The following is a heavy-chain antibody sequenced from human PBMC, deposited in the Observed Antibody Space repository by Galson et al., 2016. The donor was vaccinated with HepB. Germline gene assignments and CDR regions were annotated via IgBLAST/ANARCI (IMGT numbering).Heavy chain of an antibody. V-gene: IGHV5-10-1*01. Sequence: QSGAEVKKPGESLKISCKGSGYTFTNYWIGWVRQMPGKGLEWMGKIDPSDSEIHYSPSFQGHVTISADKSISTAYLQWSSLKASDTAMYYCARLMGVYSSGSVSPLDYWGQGTLVTVSS. CDR2: IDPSDSEI. D-gene: IGHD3-10*01. J-gene: IGHJ4*02. CDR3: ARLMGVYSSGSVSPLDY. CDR1: GYTFTNYW.